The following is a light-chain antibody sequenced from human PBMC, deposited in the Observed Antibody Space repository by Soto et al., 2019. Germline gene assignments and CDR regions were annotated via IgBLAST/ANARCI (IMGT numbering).Light chain of an antibody. CDR1: QNVSSNL. V-gene: IGKV3-20*01. CDR2: GAS. Sequence: TVLTQSPGTLSLSPGERATLSCRSSQNVSSNLLVWYQQHPGQAPRLLIYGASSRASGVPDRFSGSGSGTEFTLTISRLEPEDFAVYYCQQYGTSPQTFGQGTKVDIK. CDR3: QQYGTSPQT. J-gene: IGKJ1*01.